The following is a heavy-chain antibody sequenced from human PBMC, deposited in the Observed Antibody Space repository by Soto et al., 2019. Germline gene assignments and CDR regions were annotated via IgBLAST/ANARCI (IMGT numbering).Heavy chain of an antibody. Sequence: PSETLSLTCTVSGGSVSGGSYCWSWIRQPPGKGLECIGYVYNSGSTTYNPSLKSRVTISVDTSKNQFSLGLSSVTAAATAVHYCAIVQLTPYFVLWGRGTLVTVSS. V-gene: IGHV4-61*01. CDR1: GGSVSGGSYC. D-gene: IGHD4-4*01. CDR3: AIVQLTPYFVL. J-gene: IGHJ2*01. CDR2: VYNSGST.